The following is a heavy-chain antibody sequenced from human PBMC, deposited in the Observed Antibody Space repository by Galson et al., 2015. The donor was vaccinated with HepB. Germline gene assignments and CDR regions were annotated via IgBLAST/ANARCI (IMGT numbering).Heavy chain of an antibody. Sequence: SLRLSCAASGFTFSSYAMHWVRQAPGKGLEWVAAISYDGSNKYYAGSVKGRFTISRDNSKNTLYLQMNSLRAEDTAVYYCARVQRPVGITMIVVVITNDAFDIWGQGTMVTVSS. J-gene: IGHJ3*02. D-gene: IGHD3-22*01. CDR1: GFTFSSYA. CDR3: ARVQRPVGITMIVVVITNDAFDI. CDR2: ISYDGSNK. V-gene: IGHV3-30*04.